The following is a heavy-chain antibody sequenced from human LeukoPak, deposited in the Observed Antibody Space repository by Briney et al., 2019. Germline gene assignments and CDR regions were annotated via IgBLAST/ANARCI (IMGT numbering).Heavy chain of an antibody. Sequence: SQTLSLTRTVSGGSISSGDYYGSWSRQPPGKGLGWVGSIYYSGSTYYNPSLKRRVTISVDTSKNTFPLTLSSVTAAETAVYYCARVRAQLGVVPAAIEDYFDYWGQGTLVTVSS. CDR1: GGSISSGDYY. CDR3: ARVRAQLGVVPAAIEDYFDY. D-gene: IGHD2-2*02. V-gene: IGHV4-30-4*01. CDR2: IYYSGST. J-gene: IGHJ4*02.